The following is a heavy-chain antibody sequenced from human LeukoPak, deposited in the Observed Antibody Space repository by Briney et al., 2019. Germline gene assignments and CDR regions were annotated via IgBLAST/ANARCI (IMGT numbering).Heavy chain of an antibody. V-gene: IGHV3-30*03. Sequence: GGSLRLSCAASKFTFSTYGMHWVRQAPGKGLEWVAVISYDGSNKYYADSVKGRFTISRDNSKNTLYLQMSSLRAEDTAVYYCARSVPYYYDNGDYYPLGYWGQGSLVTVSS. D-gene: IGHD3-22*01. J-gene: IGHJ4*02. CDR3: ARSVPYYYDNGDYYPLGY. CDR2: ISYDGSNK. CDR1: KFTFSTYG.